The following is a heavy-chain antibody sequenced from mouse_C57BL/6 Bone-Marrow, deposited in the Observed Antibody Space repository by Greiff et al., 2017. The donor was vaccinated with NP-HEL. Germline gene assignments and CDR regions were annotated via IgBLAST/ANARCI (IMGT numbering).Heavy chain of an antibody. D-gene: IGHD2-1*01. CDR3: VRRAHYGNYLAWFAY. Sequence: QVQLQQSGAELVKPGASVKLSCKASGYTFTEYTIHGVKQRSGLGLEWIGWFYPGRGSITYTEKFKDKATFIADKYAGTSYMELSRVTSEDSAVYVCVRRAHYGNYLAWFAYWGQGTLVTVSA. CDR2: FYPGRGSI. J-gene: IGHJ3*01. CDR1: GYTFTEYT. V-gene: IGHV1-62-2*01.